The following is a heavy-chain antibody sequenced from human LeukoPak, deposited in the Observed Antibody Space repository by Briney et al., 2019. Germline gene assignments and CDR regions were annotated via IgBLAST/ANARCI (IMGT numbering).Heavy chain of an antibody. CDR1: GYTFSDYY. D-gene: IGHD3-10*01. J-gene: IGHJ6*03. CDR3: ARDPLVRPNRGVIIPTPEYYMDV. V-gene: IGHV1-2*02. CDR2: INPNSGDT. Sequence: AASVKVSCKTSGYTFSDYYIHWIRQAPGQGLEWVGWINPNSGDTDYAQKFQGRVTVTRDTSISTAYMELSRLRSDDTAVYYCARDPLVRPNRGVIIPTPEYYMDVWGKGTTVTVSS.